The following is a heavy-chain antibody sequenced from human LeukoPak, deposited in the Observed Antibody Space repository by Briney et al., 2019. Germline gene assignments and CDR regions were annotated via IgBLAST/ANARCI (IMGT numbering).Heavy chain of an antibody. V-gene: IGHV4-4*07. J-gene: IGHJ4*02. CDR1: GGSISSYY. Sequence: PSETLSLTCTVSGGSISSYYWSWIRQPAGKGLEWIGRIYTSGSTNYNPSLKSRVTMSVDTSKNQFSLKLNSVTAADTAVYYCARDSDHTSMLFKGFDYWGQGTLVTVSS. CDR3: ARDSDHTSMLFKGFDY. D-gene: IGHD5-18*01. CDR2: IYTSGST.